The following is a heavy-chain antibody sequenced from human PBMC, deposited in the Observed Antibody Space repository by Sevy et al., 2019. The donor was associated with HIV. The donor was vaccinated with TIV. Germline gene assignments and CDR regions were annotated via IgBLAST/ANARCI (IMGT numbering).Heavy chain of an antibody. V-gene: IGHV3-7*04. Sequence: GGSLRLSCAASGFSFSSYWMHWVRQAPGKGLEWVANIKQDESEKYYVASVKGRFPISRDNAKNSVYLQMNSPRPEDTAIYYCARGNSGSFDYWGQGTLVTVSS. D-gene: IGHD3-22*01. CDR2: IKQDESEK. CDR3: ARGNSGSFDY. CDR1: GFSFSSYW. J-gene: IGHJ4*02.